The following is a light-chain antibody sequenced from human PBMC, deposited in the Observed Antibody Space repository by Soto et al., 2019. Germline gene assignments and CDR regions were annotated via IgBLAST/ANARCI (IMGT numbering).Light chain of an antibody. CDR1: QSIDSY. CDR3: QQTYSTPLYT. CDR2: AVS. Sequence: EIQMTQSPSSLSASVGERVTITCRPSQSIDSYLNWYQQKPGKAPKLLIYAVSHLQSGVPSRFSGSGAGTDFSLTVSSLQPEDSATYYCQQTYSTPLYTFGQGTKLEIK. V-gene: IGKV1-39*01. J-gene: IGKJ2*01.